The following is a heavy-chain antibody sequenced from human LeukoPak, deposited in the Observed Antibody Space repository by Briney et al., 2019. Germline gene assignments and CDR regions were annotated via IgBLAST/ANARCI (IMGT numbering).Heavy chain of an antibody. CDR3: AKAKWLLLHFDY. CDR2: ISGSGGST. V-gene: IGHV3-23*01. J-gene: IGHJ4*02. CDR1: GFTFSSHA. D-gene: IGHD3-22*01. Sequence: GGSLRLSCAASGFTFSSHAMSWVRQAPGKGLEWVSAISGSGGSTYYADSVKGRFTISRDNSKNTLYLQMNSLRAEDTAVYYCAKAKWLLLHFDYWGQGTLVTVSS.